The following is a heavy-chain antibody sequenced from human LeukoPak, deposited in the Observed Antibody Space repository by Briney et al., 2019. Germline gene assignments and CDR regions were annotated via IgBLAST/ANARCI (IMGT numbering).Heavy chain of an antibody. CDR3: ARDASMVVKGFNWFDP. V-gene: IGHV1-69*04. Sequence: GASVKVSCKPSGCTFSSYSISWVRQVPGQGLEWMGRIIPILGIANYAQKFQGRVTITADKSTSTAYMELSSLRSEDTAVYYCARDASMVVKGFNWFDPWGQGTLVTVSS. D-gene: IGHD2-15*01. J-gene: IGHJ5*02. CDR1: GCTFSSYS. CDR2: IIPILGIA.